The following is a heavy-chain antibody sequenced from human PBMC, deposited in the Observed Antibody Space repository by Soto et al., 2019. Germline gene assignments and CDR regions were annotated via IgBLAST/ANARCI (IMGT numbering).Heavy chain of an antibody. V-gene: IGHV3-23*01. J-gene: IGHJ4*02. Sequence: EVQLLESGGGLVQPGGSLRLSCAASGFTFSSYAMSWVRQAPGKGLEWVSGISGSGGSTYYADSVKGRFTISRDKSKNTLYLQMNSLRAEDTAVYYCAKGFENTPQPYFDLWGQGTLVTVSS. CDR1: GFTFSSYA. CDR2: ISGSGGST. CDR3: AKGFENTPQPYFDL. D-gene: IGHD5-18*01.